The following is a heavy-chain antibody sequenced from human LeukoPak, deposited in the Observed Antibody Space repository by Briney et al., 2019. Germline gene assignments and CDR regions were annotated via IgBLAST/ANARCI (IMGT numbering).Heavy chain of an antibody. J-gene: IGHJ4*02. Sequence: PGRSLRLSCAASGFTFSSYAMHWVRQAPGKGLEWVAVISYGGSNKYYADSVKGRFTISRDNSKNTLYLQMNSLRAEDTAVYYCARKIAAAGSFDYWGQGTLVTVSS. CDR3: ARKIAAAGSFDY. CDR1: GFTFSSYA. V-gene: IGHV3-30-3*01. D-gene: IGHD6-13*01. CDR2: ISYGGSNK.